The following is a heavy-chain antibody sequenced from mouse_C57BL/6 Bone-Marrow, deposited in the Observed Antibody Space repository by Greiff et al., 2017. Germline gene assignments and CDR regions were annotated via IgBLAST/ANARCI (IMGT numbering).Heavy chain of an antibody. CDR2: IDPSDSET. J-gene: IGHJ1*03. Sequence: QVQLKQPGAELVRPGSSVKLSCKASGYTFTSYWMHWVKQRPIQGLEWIGNIDPSDSETHYNQKFKDKATLTVDKSSSTAYMQLSSLTSEDSAVDYCARWGYEYFDVWGTGTTVTVSS. CDR1: GYTFTSYW. CDR3: ARWGYEYFDV. V-gene: IGHV1-52*01. D-gene: IGHD3-1*01.